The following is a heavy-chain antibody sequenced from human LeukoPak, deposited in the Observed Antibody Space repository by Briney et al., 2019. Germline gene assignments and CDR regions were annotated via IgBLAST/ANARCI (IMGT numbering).Heavy chain of an antibody. V-gene: IGHV3-53*01. CDR2: IYSGGST. CDR3: ARDSGGIAVAGTVLGFDLDY. J-gene: IGHJ4*02. D-gene: IGHD6-19*01. CDR1: GFTVSSNY. Sequence: GGSLRLSCAASGFTVSSNYMSWVRQAPGKGLEWVSVIYSGGSTYYADSVKGRFTISRDNSKNTLYLQMNSLRAEDTAVYYCARDSGGIAVAGTVLGFDLDYWGQGTLVTVSS.